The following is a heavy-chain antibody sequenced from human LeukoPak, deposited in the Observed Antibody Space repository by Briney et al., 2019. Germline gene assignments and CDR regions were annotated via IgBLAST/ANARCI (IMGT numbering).Heavy chain of an antibody. CDR2: IKQNGVEK. CDR3: ARYGSNWNSDY. V-gene: IGHV3-7*01. D-gene: IGHD6-13*01. J-gene: IGHJ4*02. CDR1: VFTFSSYW. Sequence: PGGSLRLSCAASVFTFSSYWMSWVRQAAGKGLEWVAHIKQNGVEKYYVDSVKGRFAISRDDTKNSLFLQMNSLRAEDTAVYYCARYGSNWNSDYWGQGTLVTVSS.